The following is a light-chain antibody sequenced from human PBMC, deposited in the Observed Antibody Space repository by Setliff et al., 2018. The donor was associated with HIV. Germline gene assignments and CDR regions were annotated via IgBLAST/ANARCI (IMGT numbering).Light chain of an antibody. V-gene: IGLV2-23*01. CDR3: CSYAGPFSPWI. CDR1: DSDVGTDNH. Sequence: QSVLTQPASVSGSPGQSITITCTEGDSDVGTDNHVSWFQQHPGKTPKLIIYEGNKRPSGISHRFSGSASGNTASLTISEIQSEDEAYFYCCSYAGPFSPWIVGGGTK. J-gene: IGLJ2*01. CDR2: EGN.